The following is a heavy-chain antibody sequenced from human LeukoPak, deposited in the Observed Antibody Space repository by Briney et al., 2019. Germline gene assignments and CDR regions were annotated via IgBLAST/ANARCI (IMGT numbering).Heavy chain of an antibody. CDR2: INGGNGIK. Sequence: ASVKVSCKASGYSFIAYGLHWVRQAPGQRPEWMGWINGGNGIKKYSEKFQDRVTITRDTFASMTFMELSSLTFEDTAIYYCGRDGDPVTEWFDSWGPGTLVTVSS. CDR3: GRDGDPVTEWFDS. J-gene: IGHJ5*01. V-gene: IGHV1-3*01. D-gene: IGHD2-21*02. CDR1: GYSFIAYG.